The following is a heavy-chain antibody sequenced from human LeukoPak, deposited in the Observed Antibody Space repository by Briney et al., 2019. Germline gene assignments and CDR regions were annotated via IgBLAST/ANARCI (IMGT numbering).Heavy chain of an antibody. CDR3: ARTTTWYFDL. CDR2: IYYSGGT. J-gene: IGHJ2*01. D-gene: IGHD1-1*01. CDR1: GGSISSYY. Sequence: SETLSLTCTVSGGSISSYYWSWIRQPPGKGLEWIGYIYYSGGTNYNPSLKSRVTISVDTSKNQFSLKLSSVTAADTAVYYCARTTTWYFDLWGRGTLVTVSS. V-gene: IGHV4-59*01.